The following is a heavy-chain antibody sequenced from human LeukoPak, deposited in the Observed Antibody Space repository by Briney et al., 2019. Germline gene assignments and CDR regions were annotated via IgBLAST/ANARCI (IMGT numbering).Heavy chain of an antibody. Sequence: SGGSLRLSCAASGFTFSSYGMHWVRQAPGQGLEWVAVLSYDGSNKYYADSVRGRFTISRDNSKNTLYLKMNSLRAEDTAVYYGAKSWFGELLLGYFDYWGQGTLVTVSS. D-gene: IGHD3-10*01. V-gene: IGHV3-30*18. CDR2: LSYDGSNK. CDR3: AKSWFGELLLGYFDY. CDR1: GFTFSSYG. J-gene: IGHJ4*02.